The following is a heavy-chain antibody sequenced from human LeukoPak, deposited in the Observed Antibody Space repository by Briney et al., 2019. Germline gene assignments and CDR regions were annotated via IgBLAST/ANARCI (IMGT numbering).Heavy chain of an antibody. CDR3: ARDRRITIFGVVTLFDY. CDR1: GYTFTSYY. V-gene: IGHV1-46*01. J-gene: IGHJ4*02. CDR2: INPSGGST. D-gene: IGHD3-3*01. Sequence: ASVKVSCKASGYTFTSYYMHWVRQAPGQGLEWMGIINPSGGSTSYAQKFQGRVTMTRDTSTSTVYMELSSLRSEDTAVYYCARDRRITIFGVVTLFDYWGQGTLVTVSS.